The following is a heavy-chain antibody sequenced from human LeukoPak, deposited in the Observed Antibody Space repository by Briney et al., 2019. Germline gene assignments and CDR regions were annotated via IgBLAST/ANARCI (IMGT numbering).Heavy chain of an antibody. V-gene: IGHV4-38-2*01. CDR3: ARASGSYGSGSYYYYGMDV. CDR1: GYSISSGYY. CDR2: IFHSGSN. J-gene: IGHJ6*04. D-gene: IGHD3-10*01. Sequence: SESLSLTCAVSGYSISSGYYWGWIRQPPGKGLGWIGIIFHSGSNYYNPSLKSRVNMSVDTSKNQISLKMSSVTAADTAVYYCARASGSYGSGSYYYYGMDVWGKGTTVTVSS.